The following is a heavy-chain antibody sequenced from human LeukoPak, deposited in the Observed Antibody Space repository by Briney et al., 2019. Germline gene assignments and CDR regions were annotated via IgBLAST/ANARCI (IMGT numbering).Heavy chain of an antibody. CDR2: IYPGDSDT. J-gene: IGHJ3*02. V-gene: IGHV5-51*01. CDR3: ARRAHHDAFDI. Sequence: GESLKISCKGSGYTFASYWIAWVRQMPGKGLEWMGSIYPGDSDTTYSPSFQGQVTISADKSIATAYLQWSSLKASDTAMYYCARRAHHDAFDIWGQRTMVTVSS. CDR1: GYTFASYW.